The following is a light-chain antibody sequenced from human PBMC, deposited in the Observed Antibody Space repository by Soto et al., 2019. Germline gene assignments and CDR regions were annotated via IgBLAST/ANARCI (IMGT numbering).Light chain of an antibody. J-gene: IGLJ2*01. CDR2: DVN. Sequence: QSALTQPASVSGSPGQSITISCTGTSSDVGGYNYVSWYQQDPGKAPKLMIYDVNNRPSGVSNRFSGSKSGNTASLTISGLQAEDEAYYYCSSHTSSSTLAVFGGGTKLTVL. CDR3: SSHTSSSTLAV. V-gene: IGLV2-14*01. CDR1: SSDVGGYNY.